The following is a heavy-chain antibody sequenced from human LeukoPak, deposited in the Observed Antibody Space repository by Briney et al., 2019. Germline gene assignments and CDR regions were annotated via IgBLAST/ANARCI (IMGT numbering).Heavy chain of an antibody. D-gene: IGHD6-19*01. Sequence: SETLSLTCTVSGGSISRSGYYWGWVRQPPGKGLEWIGYMYYSGSTYYNPSLKSRVTVSSDTSKNQFSLKLSSVTAADTAVYYCARSGGYSSDWYGYYFDSWGQGTLVTVSS. CDR2: MYYSGST. CDR3: ARSGGYSSDWYGYYFDS. J-gene: IGHJ4*02. CDR1: GGSISRSGYY. V-gene: IGHV4-39*01.